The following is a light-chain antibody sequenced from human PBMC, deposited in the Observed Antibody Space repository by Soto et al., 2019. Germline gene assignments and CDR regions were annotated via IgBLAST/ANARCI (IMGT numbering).Light chain of an antibody. V-gene: IGKV3-20*01. J-gene: IGKJ1*01. Sequence: EIVLTQSPGTLSLSPGERATLSCRASQSVSSSYLAWYQQKPGQAPRLLIYGASSRDTGIPDRFSGSGSGTDFTFTISRLEPEDFAVYYCQQYGSSPRTFGQGTKVEIE. CDR1: QSVSSSY. CDR2: GAS. CDR3: QQYGSSPRT.